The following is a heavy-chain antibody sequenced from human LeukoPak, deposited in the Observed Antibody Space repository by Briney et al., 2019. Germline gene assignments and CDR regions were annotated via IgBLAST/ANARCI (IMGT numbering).Heavy chain of an antibody. CDR3: AKAGRSDSSGYYLYYFDY. CDR1: GFTFSSYG. V-gene: IGHV3-30*02. CDR2: IRYDGSNK. Sequence: PGGSLRLSCAASGFTFSSYGMHWVRQAPGKGLEWVAFIRYDGSNKYYADSVKGRFTISRDNSKNTLYLQMNSLRAEDTAVYYCAKAGRSDSSGYYLYYFDYWGQGTLVTVSS. D-gene: IGHD3-22*01. J-gene: IGHJ4*02.